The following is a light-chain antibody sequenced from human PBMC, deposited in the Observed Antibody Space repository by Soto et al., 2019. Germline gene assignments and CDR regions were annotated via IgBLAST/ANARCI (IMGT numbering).Light chain of an antibody. Sequence: EIVLTQSPGTLSVSRGERATLSCRASQSVSSKLAWYQQKPGQAPRLLFYGASTGATGIPARFSGSGSETEFTLSISSLHSEDFAVYYCQQYNNWSGTFGQGTKV. CDR3: QQYNNWSGT. V-gene: IGKV3-15*01. CDR2: GAS. J-gene: IGKJ1*01. CDR1: QSVSSK.